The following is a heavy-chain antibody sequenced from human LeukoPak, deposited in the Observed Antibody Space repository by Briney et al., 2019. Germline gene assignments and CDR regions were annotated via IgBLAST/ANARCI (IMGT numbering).Heavy chain of an antibody. CDR3: ATYSILNAREFRY. V-gene: IGHV3-7*01. CDR2: VQHIGGET. J-gene: IGHJ1*01. CDR1: GFTFSNSW. Sequence: QPGGSLRLSCAGSGFTFSNSWMGWVRQAPGKGLEWVANVQHIGGETYVDSVKGRFTISRDNAKNSVYLQMNSLGADDTAVYYCATYSILNAREFRYWGQGTLVTVTS. D-gene: IGHD4-11*01.